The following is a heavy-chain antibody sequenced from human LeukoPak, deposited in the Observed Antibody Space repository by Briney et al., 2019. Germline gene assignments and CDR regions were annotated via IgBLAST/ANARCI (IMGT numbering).Heavy chain of an antibody. Sequence: GGSLRLSCAASGFTFSSYAMHWVRQAPGKGLEYVSAISSNGGSTYYANSVKGRFTISRDNSKNTLYLQMGSLRAEDMAVYYCARSLTYCYDSSGYYPNFDYWGQGTLVTVSS. V-gene: IGHV3-64*01. CDR3: ARSLTYCYDSSGYYPNFDY. CDR1: GFTFSSYA. D-gene: IGHD3-22*01. J-gene: IGHJ4*02. CDR2: ISSNGGST.